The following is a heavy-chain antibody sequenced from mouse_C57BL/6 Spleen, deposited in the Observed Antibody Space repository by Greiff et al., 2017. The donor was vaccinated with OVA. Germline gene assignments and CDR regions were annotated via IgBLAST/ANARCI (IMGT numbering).Heavy chain of an antibody. Sequence: VQLVESGAEPVRPGSSVKLSCKASGYTFTSYWMDWVKQRPGQGLEWIGNIYPSDSETHYNQKFKDKATLTVDKSSSTAYMQLSSLTSEDSAVYYCAKLGRFAYWGQGTLVTVSA. CDR1: GYTFTSYW. D-gene: IGHD4-1*01. CDR3: AKLGRFAY. CDR2: IYPSDSET. V-gene: IGHV1-61*01. J-gene: IGHJ3*01.